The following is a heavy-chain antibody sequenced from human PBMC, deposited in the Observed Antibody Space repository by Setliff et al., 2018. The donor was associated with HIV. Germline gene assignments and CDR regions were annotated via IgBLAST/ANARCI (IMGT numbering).Heavy chain of an antibody. Sequence: SETLSLTCTVSGGSISSHYWSWIRQPPGKGLEWIGSIYYSGSTNYNPSLKSRVTISDTSKNQFSLKLSSVTAADTAVYYCARDRGTVVAGETDAFDIWGQGTMVTVSS. J-gene: IGHJ3*02. D-gene: IGHD6-19*01. V-gene: IGHV4-59*11. CDR3: ARDRGTVVAGETDAFDI. CDR1: GGSISSHY. CDR2: IYYSGST.